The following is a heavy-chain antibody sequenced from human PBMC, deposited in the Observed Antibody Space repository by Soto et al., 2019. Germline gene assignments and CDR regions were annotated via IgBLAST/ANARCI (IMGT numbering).Heavy chain of an antibody. CDR1: GGSVNIGTYY. CDR2: IYYSGST. CDR3: ARGYNYGLDV. V-gene: IGHV4-61*01. J-gene: IGHJ6*02. Sequence: SETLSLTCTVPGGSVNIGTYYWSWIRQPPGKGLEWIGYIYYSGSTYYNPSLKSRVTISVDTSKNQFSLKLNSVTAADTAVYYCARGYNYGLDVWGQGTTVTVSS.